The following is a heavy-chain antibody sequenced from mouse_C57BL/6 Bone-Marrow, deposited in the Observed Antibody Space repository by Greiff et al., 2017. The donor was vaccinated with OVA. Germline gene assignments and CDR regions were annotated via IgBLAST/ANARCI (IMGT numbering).Heavy chain of an antibody. CDR1: GYTFTSYW. Sequence: VQLQQPGAELVKPGASVKMSCKASGYTFTSYWITWVKQRPGQGLEWIGDIYPGSGSTNYNEKFKSKATLTADKSSSTAYMELRSLTSEDSAVYFCARPYGNYGYWGQGTTLTVSS. CDR3: ARPYGNYGY. CDR2: IYPGSGST. V-gene: IGHV1-55*01. J-gene: IGHJ2*01. D-gene: IGHD2-1*01.